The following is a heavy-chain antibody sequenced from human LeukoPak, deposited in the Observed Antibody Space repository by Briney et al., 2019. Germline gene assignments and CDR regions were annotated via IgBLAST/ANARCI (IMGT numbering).Heavy chain of an antibody. Sequence: SETLSLTCTVSGGSISSYYWSWIRQPPGKGLEWIGYIYYSGSTYYNPSLKSRVTMSVDTSKNQFSLELSSVTAADAAVYYCGREEASMTTVDYWGQGTLVTVSS. CDR2: IYYSGST. D-gene: IGHD4-17*01. CDR3: GREEASMTTVDY. CDR1: GGSISSYY. V-gene: IGHV4-30-4*01. J-gene: IGHJ4*02.